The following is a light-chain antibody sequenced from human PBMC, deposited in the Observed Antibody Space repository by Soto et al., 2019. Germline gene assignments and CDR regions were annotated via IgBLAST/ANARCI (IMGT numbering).Light chain of an antibody. CDR3: CSFAGSFYV. Sequence: QSVLTQPRSVSGSPGQSVAISCTGTSRDVDAYDFVSWYQHHPGKAPKLIISEVSKRPSGVSHRFSGSKSGNMASLTISGLQAEDEADYFCCSFAGSFYVFGTGTKVTVL. V-gene: IGLV2-11*01. J-gene: IGLJ1*01. CDR1: SRDVDAYDF. CDR2: EVS.